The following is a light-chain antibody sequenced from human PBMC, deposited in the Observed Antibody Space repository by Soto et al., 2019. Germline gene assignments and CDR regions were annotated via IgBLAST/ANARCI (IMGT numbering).Light chain of an antibody. Sequence: EIVLPQSPATLSLSPGERATLSCRASQSVSSYLAWYQQKPGQAPRLLIYDAYNRATGIPARFSGSGSGTDFALTFCSLEPEDFAVYYCHQRSNWPSFTFGRGTKVDIK. V-gene: IGKV3-11*01. CDR2: DAY. CDR3: HQRSNWPSFT. J-gene: IGKJ3*01. CDR1: QSVSSY.